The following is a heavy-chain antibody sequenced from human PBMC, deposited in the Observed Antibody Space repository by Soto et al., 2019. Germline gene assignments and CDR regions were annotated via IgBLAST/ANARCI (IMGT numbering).Heavy chain of an antibody. D-gene: IGHD3-10*01. J-gene: IGHJ6*02. CDR1: GGSISSSSYY. CDR3: ARLKVRGLYGMDV. V-gene: IGHV4-39*01. Sequence: SETLSLTCTVSGGSISSSSYYWGWIRQPPGKGLEWIGSIYYSGSTYYNPSLKSRVTISVDTSKNQFSLKLSSVTAADTAVYYCARLKVRGLYGMDVWGQGTTVTVSS. CDR2: IYYSGST.